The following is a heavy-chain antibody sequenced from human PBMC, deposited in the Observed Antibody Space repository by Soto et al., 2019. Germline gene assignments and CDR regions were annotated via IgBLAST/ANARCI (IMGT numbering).Heavy chain of an antibody. J-gene: IGHJ4*02. CDR3: AREYIVVVPAARDNYFDY. Sequence: LSCAASGFTFSSYAMHWVRQAPGKGLEWVAVISYDGSNKYYADSVKGRFTISRDNSKNTLYLQMNSLRAEDTAVYYCAREYIVVVPAARDNYFDYCGQGTLVAVFS. D-gene: IGHD2-2*01. CDR2: ISYDGSNK. V-gene: IGHV3-30-3*01. CDR1: GFTFSSYA.